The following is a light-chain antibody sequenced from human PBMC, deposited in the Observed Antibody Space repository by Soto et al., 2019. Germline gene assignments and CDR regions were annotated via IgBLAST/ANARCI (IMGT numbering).Light chain of an antibody. CDR1: QSVFYRTDNKDF. J-gene: IGKJ2*01. CDR2: WAS. Sequence: DIVMTQSPDSLAVSLGERATISCKSSQSVFYRTDNKDFLAWYQQRPGQPPKLLISWASTRESGVPDRFSGSGAGIYFTLTISSPQPEDVALYYCQQYYATPYTFGRGTKLQIK. CDR3: QQYYATPYT. V-gene: IGKV4-1*01.